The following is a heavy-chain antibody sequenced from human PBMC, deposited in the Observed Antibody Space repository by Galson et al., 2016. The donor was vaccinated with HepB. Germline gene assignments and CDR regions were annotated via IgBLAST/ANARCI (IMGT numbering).Heavy chain of an antibody. CDR2: TFCRSNWQT. D-gene: IGHD3-3*01. CDR1: GDSVSSNIAG. CDR3: ARSYLLGRGFGW. Sequence: CAISGDSVSSNIAGWYWIRQSPSRGLEWLGRTFCRSNWQTDYAESVRSRITINADTSKNQFSLHLSSVTPEDTAVYYCARSYLLGRGFGWWGQGTLVTVSS. J-gene: IGHJ4*02. V-gene: IGHV6-1*01.